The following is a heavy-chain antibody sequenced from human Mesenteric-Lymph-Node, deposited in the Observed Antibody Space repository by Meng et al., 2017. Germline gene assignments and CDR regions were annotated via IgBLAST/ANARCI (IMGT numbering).Heavy chain of an antibody. V-gene: IGHV4-39*01. D-gene: IGHD3-10*01. CDR2: IYYSGRT. CDR1: GGSISSSTYY. Sequence: QLQLQDSGPGLVKPSETLSLTCNAAGGSISSSTYYWGWIRQPPGKGLEWIGSIYYSGRTYYNPSLKSRVTMSVDTSKNQFSLKLSSVTAADTAVYYCARLWFGERPPDYWGQGTLVTVSS. J-gene: IGHJ4*02. CDR3: ARLWFGERPPDY.